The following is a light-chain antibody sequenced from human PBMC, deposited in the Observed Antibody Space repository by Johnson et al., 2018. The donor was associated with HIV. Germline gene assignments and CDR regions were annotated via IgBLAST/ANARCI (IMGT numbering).Light chain of an antibody. CDR2: DNT. Sequence: QSVLTQPPSVSAAPGQKVTISCSGSSSNIGNNYVSCYQQLPERAPKLLIYDNTKRPSGIPDRFSGSKSDASATLAITGLQTGDEADYYCGTWDNSLTAYVFGTGTKVTV. CDR1: SSNIGNNY. V-gene: IGLV1-51*01. CDR3: GTWDNSLTAYV. J-gene: IGLJ1*01.